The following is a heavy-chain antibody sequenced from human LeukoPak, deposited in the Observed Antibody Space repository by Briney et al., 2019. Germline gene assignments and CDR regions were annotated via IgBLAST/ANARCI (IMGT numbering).Heavy chain of an antibody. D-gene: IGHD2-2*01. Sequence: GGSLRLSCAASGFTFTKYWMTWVRQAPGKGLEWVAHIKQDGSEKFYVDSVKGRFTISRDNAKNSLDLQINSLGAEDTAVYYCARGLDCRSTSCYLDNWGQGTLVTVSS. CDR2: IKQDGSEK. V-gene: IGHV3-7*01. CDR1: GFTFTKYW. CDR3: ARGLDCRSTSCYLDN. J-gene: IGHJ4*02.